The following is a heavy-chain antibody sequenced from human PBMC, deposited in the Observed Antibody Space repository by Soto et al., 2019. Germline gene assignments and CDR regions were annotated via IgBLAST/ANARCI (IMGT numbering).Heavy chain of an antibody. D-gene: IGHD5-18*01. J-gene: IGHJ6*02. V-gene: IGHV1-18*01. CDR2: ISAYNGNT. CDR1: GYTFTSYG. Sequence: ASVKVSCKASGYTFTSYGISWVRQAPGQGLEWMGWISAYNGNTNYAQKLQGRVTMTTDTSTSTAYMELRSLRSDDTAVDYCARERGPVDTAMVTGLYYYYYYGMDVWGQGTTVTVSS. CDR3: ARERGPVDTAMVTGLYYYYYYGMDV.